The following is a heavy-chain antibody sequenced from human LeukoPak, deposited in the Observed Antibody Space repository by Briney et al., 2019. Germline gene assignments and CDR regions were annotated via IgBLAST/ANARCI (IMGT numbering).Heavy chain of an antibody. CDR2: MNPNSGNT. Sequence: GASVKVSCKAPGDTFTSYDINWVRQATGQGLEWMGWMNPNSGNTGYAQKFQGRVTMTRNTSISTAYMELSSLRSEDTAVYYCARGRKRNYSPYGMDVWGQGTTVTVSS. D-gene: IGHD1-14*01. J-gene: IGHJ6*02. CDR1: GDTFTSYD. V-gene: IGHV1-8*01. CDR3: ARGRKRNYSPYGMDV.